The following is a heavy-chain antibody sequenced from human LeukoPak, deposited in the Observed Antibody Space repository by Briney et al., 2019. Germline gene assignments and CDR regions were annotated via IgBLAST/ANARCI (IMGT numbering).Heavy chain of an antibody. CDR2: ISGSGVAT. CDR1: GFTFSSYA. CDR3: ARNSGSVYVPPDY. J-gene: IGHJ4*02. V-gene: IGHV3-23*01. D-gene: IGHD1-26*01. Sequence: GGSLRLSCAASGFTFSSYAMSWVRQAPGKGLEWVSDISGSGVATYYADSVKGRFTISRDNSKSTLYLQMNSLRAEDTAVYYCARNSGSVYVPPDYWGQGTLITVSS.